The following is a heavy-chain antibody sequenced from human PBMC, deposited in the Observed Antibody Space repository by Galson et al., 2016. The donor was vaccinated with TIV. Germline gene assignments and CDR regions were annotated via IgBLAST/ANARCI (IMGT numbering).Heavy chain of an antibody. CDR2: IYGTGST. Sequence: SLRLSCAASGFPVNGNYMTWVRQAPGKGLEWVSVIYGTGSTFYSDSGKGRFTCSRDDYQNTIYLQMNNVRAEDTAVYYCARDRRISAAGYYYYYYGMDVWGQGTTVTVSS. J-gene: IGHJ6*01. CDR3: ARDRRISAAGYYYYYYGMDV. D-gene: IGHD6-13*01. V-gene: IGHV3-53*01. CDR1: GFPVNGNY.